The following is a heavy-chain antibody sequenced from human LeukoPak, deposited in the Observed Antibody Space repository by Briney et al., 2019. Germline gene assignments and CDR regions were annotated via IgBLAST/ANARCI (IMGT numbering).Heavy chain of an antibody. V-gene: IGHV3-23*01. J-gene: IGHJ5*02. CDR2: ISGSGGST. Sequence: GGSLRLSCAASGFTFSSYAMSWVRQAPGKGLEWVSAISGSGGSTYYADSVKGRFTISRDNSKNTLYLQMNSLRAEDTAVYYCAKXRXSXXIFPVWFDPWGQGTLVTVSS. D-gene: IGHD3-3*01. CDR3: AKXRXSXXIFPVWFDP. CDR1: GFTFSSYA.